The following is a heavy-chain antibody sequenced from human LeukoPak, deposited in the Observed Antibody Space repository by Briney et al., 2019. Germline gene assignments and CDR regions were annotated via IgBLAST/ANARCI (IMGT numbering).Heavy chain of an antibody. V-gene: IGHV3-33*01. CDR2: ILNVGSQE. D-gene: IGHD3-16*01. Sequence: GGSLRLSCAASGFTFSSYGTHWVRQAPGKGLEGVAVILNVGSQEKYADSVKGRFTISRDNSKNTLFLQMNGLRAEDTAVYYCARGDALGDNALDIWGQGTMVTVSS. CDR1: GFTFSSYG. CDR3: ARGDALGDNALDI. J-gene: IGHJ3*02.